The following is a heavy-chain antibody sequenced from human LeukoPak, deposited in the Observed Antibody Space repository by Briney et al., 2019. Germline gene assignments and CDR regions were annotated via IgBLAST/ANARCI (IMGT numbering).Heavy chain of an antibody. CDR1: GFTFDDYA. V-gene: IGHV3-9*03. J-gene: IGHJ3*02. CDR2: ISWNSGSI. D-gene: IGHD1-26*01. CDR3: AKEGSGSYGDAFDI. Sequence: PGGSLRLSCAASGFTFDDYAMHWVRQAPGKGLEWVSGISWNSGSIGYADSVKGRFTISRDNAKNSLYLQMNSLRAEDMALYYCAKEGSGSYGDAFDIWGQGTMVTVSS.